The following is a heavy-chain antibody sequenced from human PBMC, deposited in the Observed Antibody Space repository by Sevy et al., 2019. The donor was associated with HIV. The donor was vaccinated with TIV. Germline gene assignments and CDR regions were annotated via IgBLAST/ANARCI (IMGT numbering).Heavy chain of an antibody. CDR3: ARDKGESSSSFLGELSY. V-gene: IGHV3-30*04. CDR2: ISSDGRNK. D-gene: IGHD3-16*02. Sequence: GESLKISCAASGFTFIRYAMNWVRQAPGKGLEWVAVISSDGRNKYYADSVKGRFTISRDNSKNTLYRQMNSLRSEDTVVYYCARDKGESSSSFLGELSYWGQGTLVTVSS. J-gene: IGHJ4*02. CDR1: GFTFIRYA.